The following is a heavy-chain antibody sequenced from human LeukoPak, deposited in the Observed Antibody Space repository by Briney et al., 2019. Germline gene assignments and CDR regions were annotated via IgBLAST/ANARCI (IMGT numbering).Heavy chain of an antibody. J-gene: IGHJ4*02. D-gene: IGHD5-18*01. V-gene: IGHV4-59*01. CDR1: GGSISSYY. CDR2: IYNSGST. CDR3: ARGGYSHGYILFNY. Sequence: SETLSLTCSVSGGSISSYYWSWIRQPPGKGLEWIGYIYNSGSTNYNPALKSRVSISVDTSRNQFSLNLNSVTAADTAMYYCARGGYSHGYILFNYWGQGALAIVSS.